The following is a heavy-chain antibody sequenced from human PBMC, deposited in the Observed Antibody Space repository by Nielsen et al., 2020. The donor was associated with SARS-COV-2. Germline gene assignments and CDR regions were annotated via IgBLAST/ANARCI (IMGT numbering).Heavy chain of an antibody. D-gene: IGHD1-1*01. V-gene: IGHV3-23*01. CDR3: AKGECGTCPFVDY. CDR1: GFTFSSYA. Sequence: GESLKISCAASGFTFSSYAMSWVRQAPGKGLEWVSAISGSGGSTYYADSVKGRFTISRDNSKNTLYLQMNSLRAEDTAVYYCAKGECGTCPFVDYWGQGTLVTVSS. J-gene: IGHJ4*02. CDR2: ISGSGGST.